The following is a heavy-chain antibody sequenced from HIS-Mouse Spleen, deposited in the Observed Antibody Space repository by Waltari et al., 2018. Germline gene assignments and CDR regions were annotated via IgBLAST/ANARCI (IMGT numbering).Heavy chain of an antibody. CDR2: IYYSGST. CDR3: AREIPYSSSWYDWYFDL. Sequence: QLQLQESGPGLVKPSETLSLTCTVSGGSISSSRYYWGWIRQPPGKGLEWIGSIYYSGSTSNNPDLKSRVTISVDTSKNQFSLKLSSVTAADTAVYYCAREIPYSSSWYDWYFDLWGRGTLVTVSS. V-gene: IGHV4-39*07. J-gene: IGHJ2*01. CDR1: GGSISSSRYY. D-gene: IGHD6-13*01.